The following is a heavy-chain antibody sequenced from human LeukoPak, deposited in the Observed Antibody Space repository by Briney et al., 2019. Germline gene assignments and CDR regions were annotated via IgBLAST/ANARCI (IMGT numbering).Heavy chain of an antibody. D-gene: IGHD2-2*01. CDR3: ARSYCSSTSCYDAFDI. CDR2: IYHSGST. J-gene: IGHJ3*02. V-gene: IGHV4-30-2*01. Sequence: SETLSLTCAVSGGSISSGGYSWSWIRQPPGKGLEWIGYIYHSGSTYYNPSLKSRVTISVDRSKNQFSLKLSSVTAADTAVYYCARSYCSSTSCYDAFDIWGQGTMVTVS. CDR1: GGSISSGGYS.